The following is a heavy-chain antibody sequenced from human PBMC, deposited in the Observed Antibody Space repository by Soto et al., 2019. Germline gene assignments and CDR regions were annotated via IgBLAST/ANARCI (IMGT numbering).Heavy chain of an antibody. V-gene: IGHV1-18*01. J-gene: IGHJ3*02. CDR1: GYTFTSYG. Sequence: ASVKVSCKASGYTFTSYGISWVRQAPGQGLEWMGWISAYNGNKNYAQKLQGRVTMTTDTSTSTAYMEMRSLRSDDTAVYYCARGGLANWGRLDAFDIWGQGTMVTVSS. CDR3: ARGGLANWGRLDAFDI. CDR2: ISAYNGNK. D-gene: IGHD7-27*01.